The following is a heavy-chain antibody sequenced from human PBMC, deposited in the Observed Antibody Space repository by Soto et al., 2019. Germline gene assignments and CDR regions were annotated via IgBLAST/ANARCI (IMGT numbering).Heavy chain of an antibody. CDR1: GASISDNNW. CDR2: VVHWGTT. J-gene: IGHJ4*02. Sequence: QVQLQESGPGLVKPSGTVSLTCAVSGASISDNNWWSWVRQPPGKGLEWIGEVVHWGTTNYNPSLRSRVTISMDKSKNQISLTLSSVTAAYSALYYCARHRWVTGTRGFDYWGQGTLVTVSS. D-gene: IGHD6-19*01. V-gene: IGHV4-4*02. CDR3: ARHRWVTGTRGFDY.